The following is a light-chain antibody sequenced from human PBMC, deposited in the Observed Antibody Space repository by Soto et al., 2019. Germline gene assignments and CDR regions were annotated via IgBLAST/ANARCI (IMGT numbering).Light chain of an antibody. V-gene: IGKV1-5*03. CDR3: QQYNSYPLT. J-gene: IGKJ4*01. CDR1: QSISSW. CDR2: KAS. Sequence: DIRMTQSPSTLSASVGDRVTITCRASQSISSWLAWYQQKPGKAPKLLIYKASSLESGVPSRFSGSGSGTEVTLTIRSLQPDDFATYYCQQYNSYPLTFGGGTKVEIK.